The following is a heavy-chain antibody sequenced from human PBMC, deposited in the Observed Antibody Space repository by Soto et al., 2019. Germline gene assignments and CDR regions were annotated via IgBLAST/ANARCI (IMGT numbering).Heavy chain of an antibody. D-gene: IGHD6-6*01. CDR2: INQDVSVK. V-gene: IGHV3-7*01. Sequence: GGSLRLSCAASGFTFSRYWMSWVRQAPGKGLEWVANINQDVSVKYSVDSVKGRFTISRDNAKNSLYLQMNSLRAEDTAVYYCAKVSYNSWSIDYWGQGTLVTVSS. CDR3: AKVSYNSWSIDY. J-gene: IGHJ4*02. CDR1: GFTFSRYW.